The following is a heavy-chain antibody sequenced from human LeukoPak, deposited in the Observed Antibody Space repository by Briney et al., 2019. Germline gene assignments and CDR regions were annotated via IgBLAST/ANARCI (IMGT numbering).Heavy chain of an antibody. CDR2: INHSGST. D-gene: IGHD3-22*01. J-gene: IGHJ5*02. V-gene: IGHV4-34*01. CDR1: GGSFSGYY. Sequence: KPSETLSLTCAVYGGSFSGYYWSWIRQPPGKGLEWIGEINHSGSTNYNPSLKSRVTISVDTSKNQFSLKLSSVTAADTAVYYCARGRGLLGRNWFDPWGQGTLVTVSS. CDR3: ARGRGLLGRNWFDP.